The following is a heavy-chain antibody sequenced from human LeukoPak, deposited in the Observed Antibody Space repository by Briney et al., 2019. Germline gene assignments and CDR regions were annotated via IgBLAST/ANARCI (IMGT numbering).Heavy chain of an antibody. CDR3: AKGVTYYYGSGSYYGPN. V-gene: IGHV3-23*01. Sequence: PGGTLRLSCAASGFTFSSYGMSWVRQAPGKGLEWVSAISGSGGSTYYADSVKGRFTISRDNSKDTLYLQMNSLRAEDTAVYYCAKGVTYYYGSGSYYGPNWGQGTLVTVSS. CDR1: GFTFSSYG. D-gene: IGHD3-10*01. J-gene: IGHJ4*02. CDR2: ISGSGGST.